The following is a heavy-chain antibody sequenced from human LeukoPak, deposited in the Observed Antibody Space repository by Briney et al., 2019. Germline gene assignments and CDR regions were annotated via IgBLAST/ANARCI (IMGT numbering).Heavy chain of an antibody. D-gene: IGHD3-22*01. CDR3: AKSPTYYYDSSGYSA. V-gene: IGHV3-9*01. CDR1: GFTFDDYA. CDR2: ISWNSGSI. J-gene: IGHJ4*02. Sequence: QAGGSLRLSCAASGFTFDDYAMHWVRQAPGKGLEWVSGISWNSGSIGYADSVKGRFTISRDNAKNSLYLQMNSLRAEDTALYYCAKSPTYYYDSSGYSAWGQGTLVTVSS.